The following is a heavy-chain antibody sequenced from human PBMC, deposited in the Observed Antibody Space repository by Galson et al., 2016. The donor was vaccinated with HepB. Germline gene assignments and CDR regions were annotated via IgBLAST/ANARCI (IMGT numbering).Heavy chain of an antibody. V-gene: IGHV1-18*01. D-gene: IGHD1/OR15-1a*01. Sequence: QSGAEVKKPGESLRISCKGSGSSFTTYGITWVRQAPGLGLEWMGWISAYGGDTHAAQKFQGRVTMTRDTFTSTASMELRSLTFDDTAVYYCAAHVGNKSWGRKALDYWGQGTLVTVSS. CDR1: GSSFTTYG. J-gene: IGHJ4*02. CDR2: ISAYGGDT. CDR3: AAHVGNKSWGRKALDY.